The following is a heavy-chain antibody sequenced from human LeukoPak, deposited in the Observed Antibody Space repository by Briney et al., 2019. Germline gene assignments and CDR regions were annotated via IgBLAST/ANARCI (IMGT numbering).Heavy chain of an antibody. J-gene: IGHJ1*01. CDR1: GFTFSSYW. CDR3: ATDYIWGTYRFQY. V-gene: IGHV3-7*03. CDR2: IKQDGSEK. Sequence: PGGSLRLSCAASGFTFSSYWMSWVRQAPGKGLEWVANIKQDGSEKFYVDSVKGRFTISRDNARNSLYLQMNSLRVEDTAVYYCATDYIWGTYRFQYWGQGTLVTVSS. D-gene: IGHD3-16*02.